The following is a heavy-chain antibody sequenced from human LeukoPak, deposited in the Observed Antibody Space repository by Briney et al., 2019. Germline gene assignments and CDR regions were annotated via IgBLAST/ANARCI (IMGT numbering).Heavy chain of an antibody. CDR2: IYYSGST. Sequence: SETLSLTCTVSGGSISSSSYYWGWIRQPPGKGLEWIGSIYYSGSTYYNPSLKSRVTISVDKSKNQFSLKLSSVTAADTAVYYCARVRYCSGGSCPLFDYWGQGTLVTVSS. CDR3: ARVRYCSGGSCPLFDY. CDR1: GGSISSSSYY. J-gene: IGHJ4*02. V-gene: IGHV4-39*07. D-gene: IGHD2-15*01.